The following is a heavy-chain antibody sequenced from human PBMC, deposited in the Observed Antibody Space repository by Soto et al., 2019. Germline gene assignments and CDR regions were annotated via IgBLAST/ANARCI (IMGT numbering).Heavy chain of an antibody. Sequence: QVQLVESGGGVVQPGRSLRLSCAASGFTFSSYAMHWVRQAPGKGLEWVAVTSYDGSKKYYADSVKGRLTISRDNSKSTLFLQMNSLRAEDTAVYYCARESYHFYYWGQGSLVTVSS. CDR1: GFTFSSYA. CDR3: ARESYHFYY. V-gene: IGHV3-30-3*01. CDR2: TSYDGSKK. J-gene: IGHJ4*02.